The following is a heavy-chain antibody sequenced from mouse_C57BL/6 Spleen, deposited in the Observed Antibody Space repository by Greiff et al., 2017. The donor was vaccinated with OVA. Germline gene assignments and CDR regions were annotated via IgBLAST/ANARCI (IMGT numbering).Heavy chain of an antibody. V-gene: IGHV1-26*01. D-gene: IGHD2-10*02. Sequence: VQLQQSGPELVKPGASVKISCKASGYTFTDYYMNWVKQSHGKSLEWIGDINPNNGGTSYNQKFKGKATLTVDKSSSTAYMELRSLTSEDSAVYYCARGGYGNGFDYWGQGTTLTVSS. CDR1: GYTFTDYY. CDR2: INPNNGGT. J-gene: IGHJ2*01. CDR3: ARGGYGNGFDY.